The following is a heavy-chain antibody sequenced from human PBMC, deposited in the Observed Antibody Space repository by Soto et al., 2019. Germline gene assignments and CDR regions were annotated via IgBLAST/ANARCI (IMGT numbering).Heavy chain of an antibody. D-gene: IGHD2-21*01. J-gene: IGHJ6*02. Sequence: DSRHVCYEGTAHTFTNHAIHWVRQAPGQRLEWMGWINAGNGNTKYSQKFQGRVTITRDTSASTAYMELSSLRSEDTAVYYCARDLRDEVSYYYGMDVWGQGTTVTVSS. CDR1: AHTFTNHA. V-gene: IGHV1-3*01. CDR3: ARDLRDEVSYYYGMDV. CDR2: INAGNGNT.